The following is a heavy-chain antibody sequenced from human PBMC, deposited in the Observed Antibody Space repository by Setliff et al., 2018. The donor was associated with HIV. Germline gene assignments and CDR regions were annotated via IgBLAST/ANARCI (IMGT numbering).Heavy chain of an antibody. CDR1: GYSISIGYY. J-gene: IGHJ6*02. CDR3: AKGLKHRSDSAWFYYDMDV. CDR2: IYHSGST. D-gene: IGHD6-19*01. V-gene: IGHV4-38-2*01. Sequence: SETLSLTCAVSGYSISIGYYWGWIRQPPGKGLEWIGNIYHSGSTYYNPSLKSRVTISVDTSKNRFSLHLQMSSLRPEDTAFYYCAKGLKHRSDSAWFYYDMDVWGPGTTVTVSS.